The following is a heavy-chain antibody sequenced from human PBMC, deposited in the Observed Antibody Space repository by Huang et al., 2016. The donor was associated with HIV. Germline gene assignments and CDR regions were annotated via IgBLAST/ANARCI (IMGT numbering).Heavy chain of an antibody. CDR2: FFYDGNT. V-gene: IGHV4-39*01. CDR1: DGSISSSSYY. J-gene: IGHJ4*02. CDR3: AAMVRGVISYFDY. D-gene: IGHD3-10*01. Sequence: QLQLQESGPGLVKPSETLSLTCTVSDGSISSSSYYWGWIRQPPGKGLEWIATFFYDGNTYYNPSLKSRVTISVDTSKKQCSLNLSSVTAADTAVYYCAAMVRGVISYFDYWGQGTLVTVSS.